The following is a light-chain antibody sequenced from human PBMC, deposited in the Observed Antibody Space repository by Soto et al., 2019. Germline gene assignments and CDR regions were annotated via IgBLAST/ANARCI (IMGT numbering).Light chain of an antibody. CDR3: ETSDSRPWV. J-gene: IGLJ3*02. CDR1: SGHSTYI. Sequence: QSVLTQSSSASASLGSSVKLTCTLSSGHSTYIIAWHQQQPGKAPRYLMKVEGGGSYNKGSGVPDRFSGSSSGADRYLTISNLQFEDEADYYCETSDSRPWVFGGGTKLTVL. CDR2: VEGGGSY. V-gene: IGLV4-60*02.